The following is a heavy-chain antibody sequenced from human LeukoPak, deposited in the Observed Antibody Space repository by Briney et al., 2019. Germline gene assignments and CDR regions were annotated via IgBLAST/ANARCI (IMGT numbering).Heavy chain of an antibody. CDR2: ISYDGSNK. CDR3: AKEIEGPYDSSGYWFKNAFDI. Sequence: GGSLRLSCAASGFTFSSYGMHWVRQAPGKGLEWVAVISYDGSNKYYADSVKGRFTISRDNSENTLYLQMNSLRAEDTAVYYCAKEIEGPYDSSGYWFKNAFDIWGQGTMVTVSS. V-gene: IGHV3-30*18. D-gene: IGHD3-22*01. CDR1: GFTFSSYG. J-gene: IGHJ3*02.